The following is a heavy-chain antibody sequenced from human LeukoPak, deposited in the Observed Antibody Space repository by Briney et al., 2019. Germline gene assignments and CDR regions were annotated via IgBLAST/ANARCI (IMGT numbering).Heavy chain of an antibody. CDR3: AKDHYYDSSGYSQAFDY. CDR1: GFTFSSYA. J-gene: IGHJ4*02. CDR2: ISGSGGGT. V-gene: IGHV3-23*01. D-gene: IGHD3-22*01. Sequence: GGSLRLSCAASGFTFSSYAMSWVRQAPGKGLEWVSAISGSGGGTYYADSVKGRFTISRDNSKNTLYLQMNSLRAEDTAVYYCAKDHYYDSSGYSQAFDYWGQGTLVTVSS.